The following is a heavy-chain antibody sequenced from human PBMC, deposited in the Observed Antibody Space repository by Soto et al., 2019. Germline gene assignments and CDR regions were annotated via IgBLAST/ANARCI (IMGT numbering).Heavy chain of an antibody. D-gene: IGHD3-9*01. CDR3: AKNYDILTGYPIAAYFDY. V-gene: IGHV3-23*01. CDR2: ISGSGGST. Sequence: GGSLRLSCAASGFTFSSYAMSWVRQAPGKGLEWVSAISGSGGSTYYADSVKGRFTISRDNSKNTLYLQMNSLRAEDTAVYYCAKNYDILTGYPIAAYFDYWGQGTLVTVSS. CDR1: GFTFSSYA. J-gene: IGHJ4*02.